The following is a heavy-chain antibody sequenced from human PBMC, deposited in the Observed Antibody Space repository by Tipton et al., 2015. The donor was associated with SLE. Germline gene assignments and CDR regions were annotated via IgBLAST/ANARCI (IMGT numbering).Heavy chain of an antibody. CDR3: AKDGRSSVVGNMDV. V-gene: IGHV3-7*01. CDR1: GFTFSSYW. D-gene: IGHD2-21*01. CDR2: IKEDGSEK. Sequence: SLRLSCAASGFTFSSYWMSWVRQAPGKGLEWVANIKEDGSEKYYVDSVKGRFTISRDNAKDSLYLQMNSLRAEDTAVYYCAKDGRSSVVGNMDVWGKGTTVIVSS. J-gene: IGHJ6*03.